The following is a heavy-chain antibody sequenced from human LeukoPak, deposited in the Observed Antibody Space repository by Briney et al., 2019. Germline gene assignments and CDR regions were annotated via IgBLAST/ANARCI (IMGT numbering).Heavy chain of an antibody. J-gene: IGHJ4*02. Sequence: GGSLRLSCAASGFTFSSYGMHWIRQAPGKGLEWVAVMSNDGSLRYHADSVKGRFTISRDNSKNTLYLQMNSLRAEDTAVYYCAKCHRSTPYYFDYWGQGTLVTVSS. V-gene: IGHV3-30*18. CDR3: AKCHRSTPYYFDY. CDR1: GFTFSSYG. D-gene: IGHD1-26*01. CDR2: MSNDGSLR.